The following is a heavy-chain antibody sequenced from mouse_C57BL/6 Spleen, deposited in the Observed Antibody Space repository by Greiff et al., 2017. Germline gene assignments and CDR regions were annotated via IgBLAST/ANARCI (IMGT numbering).Heavy chain of an antibody. CDR3: ARGVRRDWFAY. CDR1: GYSFTGYY. CDR2: INPSTGGT. J-gene: IGHJ3*01. Sequence: EVQLQQSGPELVKPGASVKISCKASGYSFTGYYMNWVKQSPEKSLEWIGEINPSTGGTTYNQKFKAKATLTVDKSSSTAYMQLKSLTSEDSAVYYCARGVRRDWFAYWGQGTLVTVSA. D-gene: IGHD2-14*01. V-gene: IGHV1-42*01.